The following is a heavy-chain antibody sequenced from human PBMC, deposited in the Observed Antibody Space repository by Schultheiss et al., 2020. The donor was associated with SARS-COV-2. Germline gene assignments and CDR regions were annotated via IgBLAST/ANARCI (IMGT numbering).Heavy chain of an antibody. Sequence: SVKVSCKASGGTFSSYAISWVRQAPGQGLEWMGGIIPIFGTANYAQKFQGRVTMTEDTSTDTAYMELSSLRSEDTAVYYCATMEYSSSPGRRSLLLYYYGMDVWGQGTTVTVSS. CDR2: IIPIFGTA. D-gene: IGHD6-6*01. J-gene: IGHJ6*02. CDR3: ATMEYSSSPGRRSLLLYYYGMDV. CDR1: GGTFSSYA. V-gene: IGHV1-69*06.